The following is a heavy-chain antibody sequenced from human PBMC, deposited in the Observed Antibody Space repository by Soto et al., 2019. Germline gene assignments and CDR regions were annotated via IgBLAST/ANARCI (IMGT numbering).Heavy chain of an antibody. Sequence: QVQLQESGPGLVKLSQTLSLTCTVSGGSISSDDYYWSWIRQPPGQGLEWIGYIYYSGSIYYNPSLKSRDTIALDTSNNQFSLKVRSVTAADTAVYYCASSTFSVSYSSTPMDVWGQGTTFTVSS. V-gene: IGHV4-30-4*01. D-gene: IGHD3-10*01. CDR2: IYYSGSI. CDR1: GGSISSDDYY. J-gene: IGHJ6*02. CDR3: ASSTFSVSYSSTPMDV.